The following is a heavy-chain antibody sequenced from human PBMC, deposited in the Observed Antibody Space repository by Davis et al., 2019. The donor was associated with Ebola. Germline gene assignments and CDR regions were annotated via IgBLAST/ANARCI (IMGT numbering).Heavy chain of an antibody. D-gene: IGHD4-11*01. CDR3: ARESTVTTRYYYYGMDV. V-gene: IGHV1-18*01. CDR2: ISPYNGNT. Sequence: AASVKVSCKASGYTFTSYAMHWVRQAPGQGLEWMGWISPYNGNTNHAQNLQGRVTMTTDTSTSTAYMELRSLRSDDTAVYYCARESTVTTRYYYYGMDVWGKGTTVTVSS. CDR1: GYTFTSYA. J-gene: IGHJ6*04.